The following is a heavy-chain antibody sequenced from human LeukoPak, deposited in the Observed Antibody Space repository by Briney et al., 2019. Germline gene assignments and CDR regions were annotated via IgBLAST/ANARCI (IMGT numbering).Heavy chain of an antibody. D-gene: IGHD2-15*01. J-gene: IGHJ4*02. CDR2: IKQDGSEK. Sequence: PGGSLRLPCAASGFTFSSYWMSWIRQAPGRGLEWVANIKQDGSEKYYADSVKGRFTISRDNAKNSLYLQMNSLSVEDTAMYYCAADSGGSRYWGQGTLATVSS. V-gene: IGHV3-7*01. CDR3: AADSGGSRY. CDR1: GFTFSSYW.